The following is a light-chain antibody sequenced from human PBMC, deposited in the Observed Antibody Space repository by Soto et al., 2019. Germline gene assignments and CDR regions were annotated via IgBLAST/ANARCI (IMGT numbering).Light chain of an antibody. Sequence: EIVLTQSPGTLSLSPGEGATVSCRVSQSINSKSLVWYQRKFGQAPRLLIYNTSSRATGIPDRFSGSGSGTDFTLSISRLEPEVFAVYYCQHYGGSFIFGPGTKVDIK. CDR2: NTS. V-gene: IGKV3-20*01. CDR3: QHYGGSFI. CDR1: QSINSKS. J-gene: IGKJ3*01.